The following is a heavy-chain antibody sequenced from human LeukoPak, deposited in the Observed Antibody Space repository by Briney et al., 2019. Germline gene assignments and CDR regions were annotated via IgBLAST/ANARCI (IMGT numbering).Heavy chain of an antibody. CDR3: ARHGVAGLMWSAFDI. J-gene: IGHJ3*02. D-gene: IGHD6-19*01. Sequence: KPSETLSLTCTVAGGSISSYGWSWIRQPPGKGLEWGGTIYDSGSTKYNPSLRSRVTISVDTSKNQFSLELNSVTAADTAVSYCARHGVAGLMWSAFDIWGQGTMLTVSS. CDR2: IYDSGST. V-gene: IGHV4-59*08. CDR1: GGSISSYG.